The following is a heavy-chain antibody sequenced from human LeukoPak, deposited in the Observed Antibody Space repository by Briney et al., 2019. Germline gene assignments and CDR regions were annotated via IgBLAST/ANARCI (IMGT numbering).Heavy chain of an antibody. Sequence: KASETLSLTCTVSGGSTSSYYWNWIRQPPGKGLEWIGYIYYSGSTNYNPSLKSRVTISVDTSKNQFSLKLSSVTAADTAVYYCARLSGYSSGHYYSDYWGQGTLVTVSS. J-gene: IGHJ4*02. CDR1: GGSTSSYY. CDR2: IYYSGST. D-gene: IGHD3-22*01. CDR3: ARLSGYSSGHYYSDY. V-gene: IGHV4-59*01.